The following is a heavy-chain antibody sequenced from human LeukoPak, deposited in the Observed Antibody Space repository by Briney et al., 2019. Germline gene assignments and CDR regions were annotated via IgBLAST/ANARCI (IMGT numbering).Heavy chain of an antibody. CDR2: IYYSGST. Sequence: SETLSLTCTVSGGSISSSSYYWGWIRQPPGKGLEWIGSIYYSGSTYYNPSLKSRVTISVDTSKNQFSLKLSSVTAADTAVYYCARGRVGSYYGGSWFDPWGQGTLVTVSS. CDR3: ARGRVGSYYGGSWFDP. D-gene: IGHD1-26*01. V-gene: IGHV4-39*07. CDR1: GGSISSSSYY. J-gene: IGHJ5*02.